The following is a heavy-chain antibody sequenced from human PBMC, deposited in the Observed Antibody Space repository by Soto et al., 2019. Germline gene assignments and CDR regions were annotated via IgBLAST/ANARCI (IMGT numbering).Heavy chain of an antibody. CDR2: ISTSGGST. CDR3: SLSDRYYGMGV. Sequence: EVQLLESGGGLVQPGGSLRLSCAASGFTFSSYAMSWVRQAPGKGLEWVSSISTSGGSTYYADSVKGRFTISRDNSNNTLYLQMNSLRAEDTAVYYCSLSDRYYGMGVWGLGTTVTVSS. V-gene: IGHV3-23*01. CDR1: GFTFSSYA. J-gene: IGHJ6*02.